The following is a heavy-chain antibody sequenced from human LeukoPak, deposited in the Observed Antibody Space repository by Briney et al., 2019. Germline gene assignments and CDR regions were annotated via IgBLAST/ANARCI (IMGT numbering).Heavy chain of an antibody. CDR3: ARWAWGGYYDSSGYPALDS. Sequence: SETLSLTCSVTGDSINDYYWTWIRQPPGKRLEWIGYIYYRGTTNYNPSLKGRVSISVDTSKNQFSLSLSSVTAADTAVYYCARWAWGGYYDSSGYPALDSWGQGTLVTVS. V-gene: IGHV4-59*01. CDR2: IYYRGTT. CDR1: GDSINDYY. J-gene: IGHJ4*02. D-gene: IGHD3-22*01.